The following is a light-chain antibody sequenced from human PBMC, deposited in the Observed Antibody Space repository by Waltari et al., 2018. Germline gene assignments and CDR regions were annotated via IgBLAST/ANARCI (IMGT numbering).Light chain of an antibody. CDR3: SAYTYSSPFAWA. V-gene: IGLV2-14*03. CDR1: SSDIGASYF. CDR2: DVN. J-gene: IGLJ3*02. Sequence: QSALTQPASVSGSPGQSIPPSCTGTSSDIGASYFVSWYQQHPGKAPILIIFDVNKRPSGIADLFSGSKSGNTASLTISRLQTGDEADYFCSAYTYSSPFAWAFGGGTKVTVL.